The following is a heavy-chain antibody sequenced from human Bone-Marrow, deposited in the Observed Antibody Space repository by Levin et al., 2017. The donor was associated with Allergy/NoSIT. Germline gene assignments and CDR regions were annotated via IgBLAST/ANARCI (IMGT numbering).Heavy chain of an antibody. J-gene: IGHJ6*03. CDR3: SRALSGYDPTAPYAYYYYLDV. CDR2: INPNGGRT. V-gene: IGHV1-2*02. D-gene: IGHD5-12*01. Sequence: GASVKVSCKASGYTFTAYYIHWVRQAPGQGLEWMGWINPNGGRTNSAQKFQGRVTMTTDTSITTAYMELSGLTSDDTAVFYCSRALSGYDPTAPYAYYYYLDVRGKETTITVSS. CDR1: GYTFTAYY.